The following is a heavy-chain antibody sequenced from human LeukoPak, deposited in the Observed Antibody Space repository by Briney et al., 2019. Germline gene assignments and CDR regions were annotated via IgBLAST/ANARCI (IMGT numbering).Heavy chain of an antibody. J-gene: IGHJ4*02. Sequence: PGGSLRLSCAASGFTFSSYAMSWVRQAPGKGLEWVSAISGSGGSTYYADSVKGRFTNSRDNSKNTLYLQMNSLRAEDTAVYYCAKDTAVAGTFYFDYWGQGTLVTVSS. D-gene: IGHD6-19*01. CDR3: AKDTAVAGTFYFDY. CDR2: ISGSGGST. CDR1: GFTFSSYA. V-gene: IGHV3-23*01.